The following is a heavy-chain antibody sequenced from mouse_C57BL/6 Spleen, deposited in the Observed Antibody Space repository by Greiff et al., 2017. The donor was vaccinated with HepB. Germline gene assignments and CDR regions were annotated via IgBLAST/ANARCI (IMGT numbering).Heavy chain of an antibody. D-gene: IGHD1-1*01. J-gene: IGHJ4*01. CDR2: IDPAYGNT. CDR1: GFNIKNTY. Sequence: EVQLQQSVAELVRSGASVKLSCTASGFNIKNTYMHWVKQRPEQGLELIGRIDPAYGNTKYAPKFQGKATITADTSSNTADRQLSSLTSEDTAIYDCARERVYYGSSYYDYAMDYWSKGASVTVSS. V-gene: IGHV14-3*01. CDR3: ARERVYYGSSYYDYAMDY.